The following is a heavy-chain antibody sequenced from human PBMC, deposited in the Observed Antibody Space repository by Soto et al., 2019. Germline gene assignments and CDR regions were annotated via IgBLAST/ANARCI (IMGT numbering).Heavy chain of an antibody. CDR3: ARRRRGDVDTAMGYFDY. CDR2: IFPDDSDT. V-gene: IGHV5-51*01. Sequence: EVQLVQSGAEVKKPGESLRISCKASGYNFNNHWIGWVRQMPEKGLEWMGIIFPDDSDTRYSPSFQGQVTISVDKSINTAYLQLTSLKASDTAIYFCARRRRGDVDTAMGYFDYWGQGVRVSVYS. D-gene: IGHD5-18*01. CDR1: GYNFNNHW. J-gene: IGHJ4*02.